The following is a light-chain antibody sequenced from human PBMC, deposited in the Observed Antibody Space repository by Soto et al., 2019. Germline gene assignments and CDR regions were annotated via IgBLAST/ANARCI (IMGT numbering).Light chain of an antibody. V-gene: IGKV3-20*01. CDR3: QQYGRSPRT. Sequence: EIVLTQSPGTLSLSPGGRGTLSCRASQSVSSSYLAWYQQKPGQAPRLLMYGASTRATGTPDRFSGSGSGTDFTLTISSLEPEDVAVYYCQQYGRSPRTFGQGTKVDIK. J-gene: IGKJ1*01. CDR2: GAS. CDR1: QSVSSSY.